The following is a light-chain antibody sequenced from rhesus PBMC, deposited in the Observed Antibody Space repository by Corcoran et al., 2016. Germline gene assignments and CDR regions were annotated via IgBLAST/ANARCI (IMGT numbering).Light chain of an antibody. J-gene: IGKJ4*01. Sequence: DIVMTQTPPSLPVTPGEPASISCRSSQSLLHTDGRTYLYWYLQKPGQSPQLLIYAVSNRASGVPARFSGSGAGTDFNLKISRVEAEDVGVYYGMQGIQLPLTFGGGTKVEIK. CDR2: AVS. CDR1: QSLLHTDGRTY. V-gene: IGKV2-61*03. CDR3: MQGIQLPLT.